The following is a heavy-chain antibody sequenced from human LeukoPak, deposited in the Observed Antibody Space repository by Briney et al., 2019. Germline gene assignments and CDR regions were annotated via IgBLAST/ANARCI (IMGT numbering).Heavy chain of an antibody. Sequence: ASVKVSCKASGYTFTGYYMHWVRQAPGQGLEWMGRINPNSGGTNYAKKFQGRDTMTRDTSISTVYMELSRVRSDDTAVYYCARGGSSSPTRPFDYWGQGTLVTVSS. CDR2: INPNSGGT. CDR1: GYTFTGYY. D-gene: IGHD6-6*01. CDR3: ARGGSSSPTRPFDY. J-gene: IGHJ4*02. V-gene: IGHV1-2*06.